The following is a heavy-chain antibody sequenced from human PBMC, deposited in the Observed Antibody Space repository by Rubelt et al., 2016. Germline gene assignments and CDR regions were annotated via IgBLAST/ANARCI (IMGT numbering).Heavy chain of an antibody. CDR1: GGSFSGYY. Sequence: QVQLQQWGAGLLKPSETLSLTCAVYGGSFSGYYWSWIRQPPGKGLEWIGEINHRGSTNYNPSLKSHVTISVGTSKNQWCLKLSSVTAAGTAVYYCAGGKEGLGVTMMDYWGQGTLVTVSS. CDR2: INHRGST. CDR3: AGGKEGLGVTMMDY. J-gene: IGHJ4*02. D-gene: IGHD3-22*01. V-gene: IGHV4-34*01.